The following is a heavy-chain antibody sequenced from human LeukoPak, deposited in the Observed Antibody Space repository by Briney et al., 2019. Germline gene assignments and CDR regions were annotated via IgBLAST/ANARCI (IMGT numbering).Heavy chain of an antibody. CDR1: GGSISSYY. Sequence: PSETLSLTCTVSGGSISSYYWSWIRQPPGKGLEWIGYIYYSGSTNYNPSLKSRVTISVDTSKNQFSLKLSSVTAADTAVYYCARKAEDFGYWGQGTLVTVSS. CDR2: IYYSGST. J-gene: IGHJ4*02. V-gene: IGHV4-59*01. CDR3: ARKAEDFGY.